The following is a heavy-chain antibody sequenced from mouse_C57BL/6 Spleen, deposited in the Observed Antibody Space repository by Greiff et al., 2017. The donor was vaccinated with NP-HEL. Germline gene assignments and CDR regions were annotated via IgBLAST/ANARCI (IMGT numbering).Heavy chain of an antibody. V-gene: IGHV5-17*01. D-gene: IGHD1-1*01. J-gene: IGHJ3*01. CDR3: AVNYYGSGYRDGWCAY. Sequence: EVKLVESGGGLVKPGGSLKLSCAASGFTFSDYGMHWVRQAPEKGLEWVAYISSGSSTIYYADTVKGRFTISRDNAKNTLFLQMTSLRSEDTAMYYCAVNYYGSGYRDGWCAYWGQGTLVTVSA. CDR1: GFTFSDYG. CDR2: ISSGSSTI.